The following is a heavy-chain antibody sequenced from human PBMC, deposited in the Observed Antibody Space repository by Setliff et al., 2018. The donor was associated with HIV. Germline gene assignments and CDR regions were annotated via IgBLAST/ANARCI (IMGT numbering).Heavy chain of an antibody. V-gene: IGHV1-3*01. CDR2: INAGNGNT. CDR1: GYTFTSYA. J-gene: IGHJ4*02. Sequence: RASVKVSCKASGYTFTSYAIHWVRQAPGQRLEWMGWINAGNGNTKYSQKFQGRVTITADESTSTSSMELSSLGSEDTAVYYCARDAGYSGYVLDYWGQGTGVTVSS. CDR3: ARDAGYSGYVLDY. D-gene: IGHD5-12*01.